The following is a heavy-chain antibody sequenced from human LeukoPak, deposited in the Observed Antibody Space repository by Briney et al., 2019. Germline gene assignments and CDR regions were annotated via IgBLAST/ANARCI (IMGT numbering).Heavy chain of an antibody. J-gene: IGHJ5*02. D-gene: IGHD2-8*01. CDR2: IRDKSHGGTT. Sequence: GGSLRLSCAASGFTFSSYGMSWVRQAPGKGLEWVGFIRDKSHGGTTEYAASVEGRFTISREDSKTIAYLQMKSLKMEDTAVYYCTRFMIGMLGNDWFDPWGQGTLVTVSS. CDR3: TRFMIGMLGNDWFDP. V-gene: IGHV3-49*04. CDR1: GFTFSSYG.